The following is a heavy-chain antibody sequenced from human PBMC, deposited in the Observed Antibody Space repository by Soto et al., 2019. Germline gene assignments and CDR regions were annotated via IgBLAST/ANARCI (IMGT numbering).Heavy chain of an antibody. CDR2: IRSKADSYAT. CDR3: SSIDY. Sequence: EVQLVESGGGLVQPGGSLMLSCAASGLSISGSDMYWVRQASGKGLEWVGRIRSKADSYATAYAASVKGRFAISREDAKNMAYLQMKSLKTEDSAVYFCSSIDYWGQGILVTVSS. J-gene: IGHJ4*02. CDR1: GLSISGSD. V-gene: IGHV3-73*01.